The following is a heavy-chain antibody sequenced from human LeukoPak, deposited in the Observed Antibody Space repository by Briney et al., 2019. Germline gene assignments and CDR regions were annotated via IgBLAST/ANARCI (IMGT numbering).Heavy chain of an antibody. CDR2: ISTGSSTT. CDR1: EFAFSTYN. D-gene: IGHD1-26*01. V-gene: IGHV3-48*02. CDR3: ARDALSSGSYDY. J-gene: IGHJ4*02. Sequence: GGSLRLSCAASEFAFSTYNMNWVRQAPGKGLEWVSYISTGSSTTYYADSVKGRFTISRDNVENSLYLQMNSLRDEDTAVYYCARDALSSGSYDYWGQGTLVTVSS.